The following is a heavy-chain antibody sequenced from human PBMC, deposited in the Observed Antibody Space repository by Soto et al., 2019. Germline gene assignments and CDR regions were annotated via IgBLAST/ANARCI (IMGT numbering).Heavy chain of an antibody. CDR3: ASLSVGSGELLSGEYHYGMDV. Sequence: PGGSLRLSCAASGFNFSNYGMHWVRQAPGKGLEWVAVIWYDGSNKYYADSVKGRFAVSRDNSKETLYLQMNSLRDEDTAVYYCASLSVGSGELLSGEYHYGMDVWGQGTTVTVSS. CDR2: IWYDGSNK. CDR1: GFNFSNYG. J-gene: IGHJ6*02. D-gene: IGHD3-10*01. V-gene: IGHV3-33*01.